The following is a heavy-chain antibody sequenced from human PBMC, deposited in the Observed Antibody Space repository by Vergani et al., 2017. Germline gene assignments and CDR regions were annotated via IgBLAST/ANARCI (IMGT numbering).Heavy chain of an antibody. D-gene: IGHD2-21*01. CDR2: IKSTFDRGTT. Sequence: EVQLVESGGGIVKPGGSLRLSCVASGFSFRNAWMNWVRRTPGKGLEWVGRIKSTFDRGTTDYAAAVKGRFTISRDDSKNTLFLQMNGLKTEDIGVYYCTTDXRYCGDGSCYWLRDHRYYGMDVWGQGTTVTVSS. V-gene: IGHV3-15*07. CDR3: TTDXRYCGDGSCYWLRDHRYYGMDV. CDR1: GFSFRNAW. J-gene: IGHJ6*02.